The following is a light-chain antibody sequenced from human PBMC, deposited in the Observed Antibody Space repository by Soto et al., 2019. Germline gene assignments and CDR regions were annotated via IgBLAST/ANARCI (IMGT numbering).Light chain of an antibody. CDR2: CAS. V-gene: IGKV3-15*01. Sequence: EIVMTQSPATLSVSPGERATLSCRASQSVSSNLAWYQQKPAQAPRLLIYCASTRATGIPARFSGSGSGTEVTLTSSSLQSEDVAVYYCQQYKNWPPYTFGQGTKLEIK. CDR3: QQYKNWPPYT. CDR1: QSVSSN. J-gene: IGKJ2*01.